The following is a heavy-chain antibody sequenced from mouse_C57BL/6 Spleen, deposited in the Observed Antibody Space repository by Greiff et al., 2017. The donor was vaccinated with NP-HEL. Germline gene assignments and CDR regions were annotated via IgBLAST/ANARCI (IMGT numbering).Heavy chain of an antibody. CDR3: ARSSYGNYFDY. Sequence: QVQLQQSGPELVKPGASVKISCKASGYAFSSSWMNWVKQRPGQGLEWIGRIYPGDGDTNYNGKFKGKATLTADKSSSTAYMQLSSLTSEDAAVYFCARSSYGNYFDYWGQGTTLTVSS. V-gene: IGHV1-82*01. CDR2: IYPGDGDT. CDR1: GYAFSSSW. D-gene: IGHD2-1*01. J-gene: IGHJ2*01.